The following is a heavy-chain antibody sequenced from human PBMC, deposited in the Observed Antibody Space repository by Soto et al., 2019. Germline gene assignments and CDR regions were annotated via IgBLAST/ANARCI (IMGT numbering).Heavy chain of an antibody. CDR1: GFTFSSYA. CDR3: GRDGSWGHSSPSYYCYGRAV. D-gene: IGHD6-6*01. Sequence: QVQLVESGGGVVQPGRSLRLSCAASGFTFSSYAMHWVRQAPGKGLEWVAVISYDGSNKYYADSVKGRFTISRDNSKKPLFLKMNSRRAEDAAVYYWGRDGSWGHSSPSYYCYGRAVWGQGTTVPVSS. CDR2: ISYDGSNK. V-gene: IGHV3-30-3*01. J-gene: IGHJ6*02.